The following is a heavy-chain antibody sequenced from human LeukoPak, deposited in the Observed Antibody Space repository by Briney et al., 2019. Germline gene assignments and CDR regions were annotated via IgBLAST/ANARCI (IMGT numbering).Heavy chain of an antibody. Sequence: SETLSLTCTVSGGSIGSHLFYWAWIRQPPGKGLEWIGSIYYSGSTYYNPSLKSRVTMSVDTSKNQFSLTLTSVTAADTAIYFCAEMVRGVTAGPNYYSYYMDVWGKGATVAVS. V-gene: IGHV4-39*01. CDR2: IYYSGST. CDR1: GGSIGSHLFY. CDR3: AEMVRGVTAGPNYYSYYMDV. J-gene: IGHJ6*03. D-gene: IGHD3-10*01.